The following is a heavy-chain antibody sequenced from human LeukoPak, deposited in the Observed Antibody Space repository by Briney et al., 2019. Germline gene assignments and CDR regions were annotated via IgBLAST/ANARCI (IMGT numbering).Heavy chain of an antibody. CDR3: VTDGFGEPSFTDY. CDR1: GFTFSNAW. D-gene: IGHD3-10*01. J-gene: IGHJ4*02. V-gene: IGHV3-15*01. Sequence: GGSLRLSFAASGFTFSNAWMTWVRQAPGKGLEWVGRIKSQTDGGTTDYAAPVKGRFTISRDDSKKTLYLQMNSLKTEDTAVYYCVTDGFGEPSFTDYWGQGTLVTVSS. CDR2: IKSQTDGGTT.